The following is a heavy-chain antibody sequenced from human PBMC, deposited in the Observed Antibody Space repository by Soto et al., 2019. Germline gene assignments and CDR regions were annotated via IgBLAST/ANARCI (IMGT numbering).Heavy chain of an antibody. Sequence: PSETLSLTCTVSGDSIRNYYWSWIRQPPGKGLEWIGYIYYSGSTSSNPPLKSRVTISVDTPKNQFSLKLSSVTAADTAVYYCARVNYYDSSGYPVDYWGQGTLVTVSS. D-gene: IGHD3-22*01. CDR3: ARVNYYDSSGYPVDY. CDR1: GDSIRNYY. CDR2: IYYSGST. V-gene: IGHV4-59*01. J-gene: IGHJ4*02.